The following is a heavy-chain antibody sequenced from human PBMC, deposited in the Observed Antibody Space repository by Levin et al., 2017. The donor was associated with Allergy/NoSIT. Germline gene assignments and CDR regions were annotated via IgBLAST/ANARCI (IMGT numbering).Heavy chain of an antibody. D-gene: IGHD3-10*01. V-gene: IGHV3-21*01. CDR3: AADRGSGSFAFDP. Sequence: AGGSLRLSCAASGFTFSDYTINWFRQAPGKGLEWVSSISSFSTYMYYADSVKGRFTISRDNAKNSLYLQMDSLRAEDTAVYYCAADRGSGSFAFDPWGQGTLVTVSS. CDR2: ISSFSTYM. J-gene: IGHJ5*02. CDR1: GFTFSDYT.